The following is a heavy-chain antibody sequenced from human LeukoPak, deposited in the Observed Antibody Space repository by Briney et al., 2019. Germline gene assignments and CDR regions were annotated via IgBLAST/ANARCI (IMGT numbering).Heavy chain of an antibody. CDR1: GFTFSSYE. V-gene: IGHV3-48*03. CDR2: ITSSGSSI. D-gene: IGHD2-21*02. J-gene: IGHJ3*02. CDR3: ARGRRGNCGGDCYDGFDI. Sequence: PGGSLRLSCAASGFTFSSYEMNWVRQAPGKGLEWVSYITSSGSSIYYADSVKGRFTISRDNAKNSLYLQMNSLRAEDTAVYYCARGRRGNCGGDCYDGFDIWGQGSMVSVSS.